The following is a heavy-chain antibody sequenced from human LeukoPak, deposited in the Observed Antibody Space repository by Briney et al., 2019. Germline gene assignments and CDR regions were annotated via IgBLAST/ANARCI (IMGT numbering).Heavy chain of an antibody. Sequence: GGSLRLSCAASGFTFSSFGMYWVRQAPGKGLEWVTFIRYDGNHKFYADSVKGRFTISRDNSKNTVYLQMNSLRAEDTAVYYCAKGGSYRSQPYFDYWGQGTPVTVSS. CDR3: AKGGSYRSQPYFDY. J-gene: IGHJ4*02. D-gene: IGHD3-16*02. CDR1: GFTFSSFG. CDR2: IRYDGNHK. V-gene: IGHV3-30*02.